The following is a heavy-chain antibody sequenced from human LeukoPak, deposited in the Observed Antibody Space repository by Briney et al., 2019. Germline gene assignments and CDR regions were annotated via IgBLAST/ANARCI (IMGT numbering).Heavy chain of an antibody. V-gene: IGHV4-34*01. CDR1: GGSFSGYY. J-gene: IGHJ4*02. Sequence: SETLSLTCAVYGGSFSGYYWSWIRQPPGKGLEWIGEINHSGSTNYNPSLKSRVTISVDTSKNQFSLKLSSVTAADTAVYYCARGSYGSGSSNPSRERQLDYWGQGTLVTVSS. CDR3: ARGSYGSGSSNPSRERQLDY. D-gene: IGHD3-10*01. CDR2: INHSGST.